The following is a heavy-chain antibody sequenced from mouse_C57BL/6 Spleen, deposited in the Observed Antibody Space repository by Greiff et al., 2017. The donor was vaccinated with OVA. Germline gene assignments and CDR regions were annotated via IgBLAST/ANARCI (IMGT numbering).Heavy chain of an antibody. J-gene: IGHJ3*01. CDR1: GFTFSDYY. CDR2: ISNGGGST. Sequence: EVKVVESGGGLVQPGGSLKLSCAASGFTFSDYYMYWVRQTPEKRLAWVAYISNGGGSTYYPDTVKGRFTISRDNAKNTLYLQMSRLKSEDTAMYYCARQGGSSWFAYWGQGTLVTVSA. CDR3: ARQGGSSWFAY. V-gene: IGHV5-12*01.